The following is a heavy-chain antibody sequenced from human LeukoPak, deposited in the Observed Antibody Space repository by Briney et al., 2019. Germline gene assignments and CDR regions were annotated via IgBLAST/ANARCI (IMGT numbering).Heavy chain of an antibody. CDR3: AKDHGSGYVVPSGYFDY. V-gene: IGHV3-23*01. J-gene: IGHJ4*02. Sequence: PGGSLRLSCAASGFIFSSYAMSWVRQAPGKGLEWVSAISGSGGSTYYADSVKGRFTISRDNSKNTLYLQMNSLRAEDTAVYYCAKDHGSGYVVPSGYFDYWGQGTLVTVSS. D-gene: IGHD3-10*01. CDR1: GFIFSSYA. CDR2: ISGSGGST.